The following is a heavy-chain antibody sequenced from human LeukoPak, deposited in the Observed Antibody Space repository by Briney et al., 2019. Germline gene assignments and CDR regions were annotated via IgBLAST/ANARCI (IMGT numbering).Heavy chain of an antibody. CDR3: AKEAHGAGTYYSVY. J-gene: IGHJ4*02. CDR1: GYTFTGYY. D-gene: IGHD3-10*01. V-gene: IGHV1-2*02. CDR2: INPNSGGT. Sequence: ASVTVSCKASGYTFTGYYMHWVRQAPGQGLEWMGWINPNSGGTNYAQKFQGRVTMTRDTSISTAYMDRSRLRSDDTAVYYCAKEAHGAGTYYSVYWGQGTLVTVSS.